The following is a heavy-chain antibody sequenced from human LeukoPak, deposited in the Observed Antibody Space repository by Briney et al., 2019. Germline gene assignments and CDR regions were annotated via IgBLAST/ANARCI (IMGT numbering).Heavy chain of an antibody. V-gene: IGHV4-38-2*02. CDR1: GYSISTGYY. Sequence: SETLSLTCTVSGYSISTGYYWDWIRQPPGKGLEWIGTFYHGGSTYYNPSLKSRVTISVDTSKNQFSLNLTSVTAADTAVYYCARVAAAAGTRAVYFDYWGQGTLVTVSS. CDR3: ARVAAAAGTRAVYFDY. CDR2: FYHGGST. J-gene: IGHJ4*02. D-gene: IGHD6-13*01.